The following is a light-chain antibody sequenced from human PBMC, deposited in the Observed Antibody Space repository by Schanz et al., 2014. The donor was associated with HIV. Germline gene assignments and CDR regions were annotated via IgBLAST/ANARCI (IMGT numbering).Light chain of an antibody. Sequence: DVQMTQSPSSLSASVGDRVTITCRASQSISTFLNWYQQKPGKAPKLLIHAASSLQSGVPSRFSGSGSGTDFTLTISCLQSEDFATYYCQQYYSYPLTFGPGTTVDIK. J-gene: IGKJ3*01. CDR3: QQYYSYPLT. CDR1: QSISTF. CDR2: AAS. V-gene: IGKV1-39*01.